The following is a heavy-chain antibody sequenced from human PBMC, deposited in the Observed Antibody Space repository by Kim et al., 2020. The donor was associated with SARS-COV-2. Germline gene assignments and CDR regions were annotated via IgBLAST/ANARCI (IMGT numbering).Heavy chain of an antibody. J-gene: IGHJ4*02. CDR2: ISNSGNTK. D-gene: IGHD5-12*01. CDR1: GFTFSDYY. CDR3: ARNVPHGATPDY. Sequence: GGSLRLSCAASGFTFSDYYMSWIRQGPGKGLEWVSCISNSGNTKYYADSVKGRFTISRDNAKNSLYLQMNSLRAEDTAVYYCARNVPHGATPDYWGQGTLVTVSS. V-gene: IGHV3-11*01.